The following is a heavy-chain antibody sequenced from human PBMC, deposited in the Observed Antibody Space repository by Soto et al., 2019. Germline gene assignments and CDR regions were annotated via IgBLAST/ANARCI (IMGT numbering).Heavy chain of an antibody. V-gene: IGHV3-23*01. CDR2: ISGSGGST. CDR1: GFTFSSYA. J-gene: IGHJ6*03. CDR3: AKCPPTYSSSSYYYYYMDV. Sequence: GGSLRLSCAASGFTFSSYAMSWVRQAPGKGLEWVSAISGSGGSTYYADSVKGRFTISRDNSKNTLYLQMNSLRAEDTAVYYCAKCPPTYSSSSYYYYYMDVWGKGTTVTVSS. D-gene: IGHD6-6*01.